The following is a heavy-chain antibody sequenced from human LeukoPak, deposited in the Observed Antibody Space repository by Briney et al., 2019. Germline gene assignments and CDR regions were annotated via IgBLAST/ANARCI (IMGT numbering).Heavy chain of an antibody. CDR2: IRQDGSET. D-gene: IGHD5-24*01. CDR3: ARDYKYAFDN. J-gene: IGHJ4*02. Sequence: PGGSLRLSCEASGFIFSSYWMSWVRQAPGKGLEWVATIRQDGSETHYVDSVKGRFTISRDNVKNSLYLQMNSLRVEDTAVYYCARDYKYAFDNWGQGTLVTVSS. CDR1: GFIFSSYW. V-gene: IGHV3-7*01.